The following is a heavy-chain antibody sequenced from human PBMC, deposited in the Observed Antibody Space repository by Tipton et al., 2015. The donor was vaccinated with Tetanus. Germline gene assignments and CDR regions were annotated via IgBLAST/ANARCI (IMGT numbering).Heavy chain of an antibody. Sequence: TLSLTCTVSGGSISNYYWSWIRQPAGKGLEWIGRIYTSGSTNYNPSLKSRVTISVDTSKNQFSLKLSSVTAADTAVYYCARAEYSSGWFSTDRDYYYGMDVWGQGTTVTVSS. CDR1: GGSISNYY. V-gene: IGHV4-4*07. D-gene: IGHD6-19*01. CDR3: ARAEYSSGWFSTDRDYYYGMDV. J-gene: IGHJ6*02. CDR2: IYTSGST.